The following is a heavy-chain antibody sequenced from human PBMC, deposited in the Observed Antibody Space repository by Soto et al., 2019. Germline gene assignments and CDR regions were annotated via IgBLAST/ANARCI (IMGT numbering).Heavy chain of an antibody. CDR1: GRSFSGYY. V-gene: IGHV4-34*01. CDR2: IDHSGST. CDR3: ARGAPRRLYSYGYFDY. J-gene: IGHJ4*02. Sequence: QVQLQQWAAGLFKPSEPLSLTCAVYGRSFSGYYWTWIRYPPGQEREWSGEIDHSGSTNYNQSLKSRVTISVDPSKNQFSLKLSSVTAVDTAAYYCARGAPRRLYSYGYFDYGGQGTLVTVSS. D-gene: IGHD5-18*01.